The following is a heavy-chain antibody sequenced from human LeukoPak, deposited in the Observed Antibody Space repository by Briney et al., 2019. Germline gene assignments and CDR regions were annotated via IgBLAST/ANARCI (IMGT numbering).Heavy chain of an antibody. CDR3: AMTYYDILTGFDY. CDR2: IYPDDSDT. CDR1: GYSFTSYW. D-gene: IGHD3-9*01. Sequence: PGESLKISCKASGYSFTSYWIGWVRQMPGKGLEWMGVIYPDDSDTRYTPSFRGQVTISADKSISTAYLQWRSLKASDTAMYYCAMTYYDILTGFDYWGQGTLVTVSS. V-gene: IGHV5-51*01. J-gene: IGHJ4*02.